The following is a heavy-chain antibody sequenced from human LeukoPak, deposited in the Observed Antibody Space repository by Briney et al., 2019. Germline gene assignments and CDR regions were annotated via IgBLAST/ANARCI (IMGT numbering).Heavy chain of an antibody. Sequence: GSLRLSCAASGFTFSNAWMSWVRQAPGKGLEWIGEINHSGSTNYNPSLKSRVTISVDTSKNQFSLKLSSVTAADTAVYYCRNHANYLLHDYWGQGTLVTVSS. J-gene: IGHJ4*02. D-gene: IGHD1-14*01. CDR1: GFTFSNAW. V-gene: IGHV4-34*08. CDR2: INHSGST. CDR3: RNHANYLLHDY.